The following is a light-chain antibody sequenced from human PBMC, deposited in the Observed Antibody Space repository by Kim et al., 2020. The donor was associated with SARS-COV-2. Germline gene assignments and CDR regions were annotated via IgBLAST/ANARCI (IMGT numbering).Light chain of an antibody. CDR2: LDSDGSH. V-gene: IGLV4-69*02. J-gene: IGLJ3*02. Sequence: SVKLTCTLSSGHSNYAIAWHQQQPEKGPRFLMKLDSDGSHNKGDGIPDRFSGSISGAERYLTISSLQSEDEADYYCQTWDTGVRLFGGGTQLTVL. CDR1: SGHSNYA. CDR3: QTWDTGVRL.